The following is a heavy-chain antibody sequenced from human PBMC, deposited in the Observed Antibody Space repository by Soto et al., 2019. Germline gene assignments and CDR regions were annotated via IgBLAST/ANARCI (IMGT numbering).Heavy chain of an antibody. D-gene: IGHD6-13*01. J-gene: IGHJ5*02. CDR1: GGSISSYY. V-gene: IGHV4-59*01. CDR3: ARGAAAVDPNWFDP. CDR2: IYYSGST. Sequence: PSETLSLTWSVAGGSISSYYCSWIRQPPGKGLEWIGYIYYSGSTNYHPSLKSRVTISVDTSKNQFSLKLSSVTAADTAVYYCARGAAAVDPNWFDPWGQGTLVTVSS.